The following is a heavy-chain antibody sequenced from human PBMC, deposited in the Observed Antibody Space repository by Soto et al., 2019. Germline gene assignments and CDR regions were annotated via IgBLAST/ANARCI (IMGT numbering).Heavy chain of an antibody. V-gene: IGHV4-34*12. J-gene: IGHJ5*02. Sequence: SETLSLTCAVYGGSFSGYYWSWIRQPPGKGLEWIGEIIHTGNTKYKPSLKSRVTISVDTSKNRFPLKLTSVTAADTALYYCARRYCTSTSCLAGFDPWGRGTLVTV. D-gene: IGHD2-2*01. CDR2: IIHTGNT. CDR3: ARRYCTSTSCLAGFDP. CDR1: GGSFSGYY.